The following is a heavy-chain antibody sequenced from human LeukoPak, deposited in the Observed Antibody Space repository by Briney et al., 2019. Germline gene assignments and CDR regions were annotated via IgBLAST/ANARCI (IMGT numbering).Heavy chain of an antibody. Sequence: HPEGSLRLSCAASGFTVSFYAMSWVRQAPGKGLEWVSVIAGGGSSTYYADSVKGRFTISRDNSKNTLYLQMNSLRVEDTAVYYCAKEAWGSYRFPSGYFDYWGQGTLVTVSS. CDR1: GFTVSFYA. CDR3: AKEAWGSYRFPSGYFDY. J-gene: IGHJ4*02. V-gene: IGHV3-23*01. CDR2: IAGGGSST. D-gene: IGHD3-16*02.